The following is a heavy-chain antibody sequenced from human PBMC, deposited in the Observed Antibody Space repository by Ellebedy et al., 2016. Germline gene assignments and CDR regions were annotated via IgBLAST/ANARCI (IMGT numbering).Heavy chain of an antibody. CDR2: ISGNDDK. J-gene: IGHJ4*02. CDR3: AHSVIDGLLHYFDY. D-gene: IGHD2-21*01. Sequence: SGPTLVKPTQTLTLTCTFSGFSLDTSAVVVGWIRQPPGHALEWLSFISGNDDKRYRPSLWSRLTITKDTSKNQVVLTMNNVDPVDTATYFCAHSVIDGLLHYFDYWGQGTLVTVSS. CDR1: GFSLDTSAVV. V-gene: IGHV2-5*01.